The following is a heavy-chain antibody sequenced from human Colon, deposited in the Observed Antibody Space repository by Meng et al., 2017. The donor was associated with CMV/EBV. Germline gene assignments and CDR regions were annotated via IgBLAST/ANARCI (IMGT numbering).Heavy chain of an antibody. Sequence: SVKVSCKASGFTFTRSAVHWVRQARGQRLEWLGWIVVGSGNTNYAQKFQERVTITRDMSTSTAYMELSSLRAEDTAVYYCAADSTLYDFWRYGLDVWGQGTTVTVSS. CDR1: GFTFTRSA. CDR3: AADSTLYDFWRYGLDV. J-gene: IGHJ6*02. CDR2: IVVGSGNT. D-gene: IGHD3-3*01. V-gene: IGHV1-58*01.